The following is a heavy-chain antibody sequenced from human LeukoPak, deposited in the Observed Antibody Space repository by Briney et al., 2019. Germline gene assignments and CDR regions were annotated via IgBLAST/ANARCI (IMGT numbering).Heavy chain of an antibody. J-gene: IGHJ5*02. Sequence: SETLSLTCTVSGGSISSSSYYWGWIRQPPGKGLEWIGGIYYSGTYSGSTYRNPSLKSRVTISVDTSKNQFSLKVTSVTAADTAVYYCARHTAMGSPLHHWGQGTRVTVSS. CDR2: IYYSGTYSGST. CDR3: ARHTAMGSPLHH. CDR1: GGSISSSSYY. D-gene: IGHD5-18*01. V-gene: IGHV4-39*01.